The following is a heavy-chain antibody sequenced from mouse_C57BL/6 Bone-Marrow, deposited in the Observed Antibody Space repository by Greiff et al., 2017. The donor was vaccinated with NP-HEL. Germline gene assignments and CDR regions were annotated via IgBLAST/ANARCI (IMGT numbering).Heavy chain of an antibody. V-gene: IGHV5-15*04. Sequence: EVKVEESGGGLVQPGGSLKLSCAASGFTFSDYGMAWVRQAPRKGPEWVAFISNLAYSIYYADTVTGRFTISRENAKNTLYLEMSSLRSEDTAMYYCARLGYGRYAMDYWGQGTSVTVSS. CDR1: GFTFSDYG. CDR2: ISNLAYSI. J-gene: IGHJ4*01. CDR3: ARLGYGRYAMDY. D-gene: IGHD1-2*01.